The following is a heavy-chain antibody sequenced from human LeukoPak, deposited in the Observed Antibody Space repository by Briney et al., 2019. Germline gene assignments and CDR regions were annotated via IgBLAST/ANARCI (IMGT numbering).Heavy chain of an antibody. J-gene: IGHJ5*02. CDR3: ARRIYRGAGDWFDP. CDR1: GGSTSSGGYY. D-gene: IGHD4-11*01. Sequence: PPETLSLTCTVSGGSTSSGGYYWSWIRQHPGKGLEWTGYIYYSGSTYYYPSLKRRVTISIATSKQQFSLQLCSVTAADTAVYYCARRIYRGAGDWFDPWGQGTLVTVSS. CDR2: IYYSGST. V-gene: IGHV4-31*03.